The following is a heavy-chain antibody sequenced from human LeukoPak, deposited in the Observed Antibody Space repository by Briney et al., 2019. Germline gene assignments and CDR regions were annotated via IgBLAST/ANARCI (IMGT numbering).Heavy chain of an antibody. D-gene: IGHD4-17*01. CDR1: GGSISNYY. Sequence: PSETLSLTCTVSGGSISNYYWNWIRQPAGKGLEWIGYIYYSGSTNYNPSLKSRVTISVDTSKNQFSLKLSSVTAADTAVYYCARDDDYGHWGQGTLVTVSS. V-gene: IGHV4-59*01. CDR2: IYYSGST. J-gene: IGHJ4*02. CDR3: ARDDDYGH.